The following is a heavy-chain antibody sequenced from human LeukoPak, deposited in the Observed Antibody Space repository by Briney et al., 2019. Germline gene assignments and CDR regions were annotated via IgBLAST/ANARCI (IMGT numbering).Heavy chain of an antibody. J-gene: IGHJ4*02. V-gene: IGHV3-23*01. D-gene: IGHD6-6*01. CDR2: ISGSGGTT. CDR3: AKTLYSTSSGGSDY. CDR1: GFTFSSYA. Sequence: GGSLRLSCAASGFTFSSYAMSWVRQAPGKGLEWVSAISGSGGTTHYADSVKDRFIISRDNSENTLYLQMSSLRAEDTAVYFCAKTLYSTSSGGSDYWGRGTLVTVAS.